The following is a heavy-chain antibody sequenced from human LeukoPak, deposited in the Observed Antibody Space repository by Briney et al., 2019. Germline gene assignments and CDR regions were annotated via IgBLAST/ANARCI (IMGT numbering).Heavy chain of an antibody. CDR2: SSGSGGST. J-gene: IGHJ4*02. CDR3: AKDLGYSYGQSLDY. Sequence: GGSLRLSCAASGFTFSSYAMSWVRQAPGKGLEWVSASSGSGGSTYYADSVKGWFTISRVNSKNTLYLQMNSLRAEDTAVYYCAKDLGYSYGQSLDYWGQGTLVTVSS. CDR1: GFTFSSYA. D-gene: IGHD5-18*01. V-gene: IGHV3-23*01.